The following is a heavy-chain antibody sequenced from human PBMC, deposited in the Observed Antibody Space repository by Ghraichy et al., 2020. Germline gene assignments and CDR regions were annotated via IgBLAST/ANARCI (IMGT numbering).Heavy chain of an antibody. CDR1: GGSISSYY. V-gene: IGHV4-59*01. Sequence: SQTLSLTCTVSGGSISSYYWSWIRQPPGKGLEWIGYIYYSGSTNYNPSLKSRVTISVDTSKNQFSLKLSSVTAADTAVYYCARGYYDFWSGPNPGYFDYWGQETLVPASS. J-gene: IGHJ4*02. D-gene: IGHD3-3*01. CDR3: ARGYYDFWSGPNPGYFDY. CDR2: IYYSGST.